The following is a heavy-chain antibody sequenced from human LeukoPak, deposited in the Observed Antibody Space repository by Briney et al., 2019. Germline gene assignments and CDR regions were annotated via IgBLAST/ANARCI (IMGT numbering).Heavy chain of an antibody. D-gene: IGHD3-10*01. CDR1: GFTFSSYS. J-gene: IGHJ4*02. V-gene: IGHV3-48*01. CDR2: ISSSSSTV. Sequence: GGSLRLSCAASGFTFSSYSMNWVRQAPGKGLEWVSYISSSSSTVYYADSVKGRFTISRDNAKNSLYLQMNSLRAEDTAVYYCARAPMVRGVAFDYWGQGTLVTVSS. CDR3: ARAPMVRGVAFDY.